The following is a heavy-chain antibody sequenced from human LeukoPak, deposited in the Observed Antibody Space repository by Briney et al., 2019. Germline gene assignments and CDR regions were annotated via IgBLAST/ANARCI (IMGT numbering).Heavy chain of an antibody. Sequence: GASVKVSCKASGYTFTSYAFHWVRQAPGQRLEWLGWIHAGNGDTKHSQKFQGRVTMTRDTSTSTVYMELSSLRSEDTAVYYCAREWGAAAAGEDYYYGMDVWGQGTTVTVSS. CDR1: GYTFTSYA. CDR3: AREWGAAAAGEDYYYGMDV. D-gene: IGHD6-13*01. CDR2: IHAGNGDT. J-gene: IGHJ6*02. V-gene: IGHV1-3*01.